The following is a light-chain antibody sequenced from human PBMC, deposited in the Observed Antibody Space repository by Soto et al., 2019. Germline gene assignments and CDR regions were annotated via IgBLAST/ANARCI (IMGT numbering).Light chain of an antibody. V-gene: IGKV3-11*01. J-gene: IGKJ5*01. CDR1: QSFRGL. CDR3: QQRHMWHIT. Sequence: EIVLTQSPGTLSLSPGERATLSCRASQSFRGLLAWYQQKPGQAPRLLIYDEYNRATGIPPRFSGSGSGTDFTLTISSIEPEDSAVYYCQQRHMWHITFGQGKRLEIK. CDR2: DEY.